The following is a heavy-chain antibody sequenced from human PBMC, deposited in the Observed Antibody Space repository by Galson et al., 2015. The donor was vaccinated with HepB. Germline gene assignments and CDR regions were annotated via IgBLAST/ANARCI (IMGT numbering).Heavy chain of an antibody. J-gene: IGHJ4*02. CDR2: IKQDGSEK. Sequence: SLRLSCAASGFTFSSYWMSWVRQAPGKGLEWVANIKQDGSEKYYVDSVKGRFTISRDNAKNSLYLQVNSLRAEDTAVYYCARISWGEAQPDYWGQGTLVTVSS. CDR3: ARISWGEAQPDY. CDR1: GFTFSSYW. D-gene: IGHD3-16*01. V-gene: IGHV3-7*03.